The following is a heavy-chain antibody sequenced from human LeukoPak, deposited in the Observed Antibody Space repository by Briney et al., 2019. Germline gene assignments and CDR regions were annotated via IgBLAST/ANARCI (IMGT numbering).Heavy chain of an antibody. D-gene: IGHD5-24*01. CDR2: IYYSGST. J-gene: IGHJ4*02. CDR3: ARAGRTDGYKSYFDY. V-gene: IGHV4-59*01. CDR1: GGSISSYY. Sequence: SETLSLTCTVSGGSISSYYWTWIRRPPGRGLEWIGYIYYSGSTNYNPSLKSRVTIPVDTSNNQFSLTLSSVTAADTAVYYCARAGRTDGYKSYFDYWGQGTLVTVSS.